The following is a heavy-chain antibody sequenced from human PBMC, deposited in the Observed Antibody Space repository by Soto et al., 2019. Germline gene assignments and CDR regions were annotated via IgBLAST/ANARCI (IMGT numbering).Heavy chain of an antibody. CDR1: GFTFRSYG. D-gene: IGHD6-19*01. CDR2: IWFDGSKK. CDR3: AREKWQVRRNDPFDI. Sequence: GGSLRLSCAASGFTFRSYGIHWVRQAPGKGLEWVALIWFDGSKKYYVDSVKGRFAVSRDNSKNTLYLQMNSLRVEDTAVYCCAREKWQVRRNDPFDIWGQGTMVTVSS. J-gene: IGHJ3*02. V-gene: IGHV3-33*01.